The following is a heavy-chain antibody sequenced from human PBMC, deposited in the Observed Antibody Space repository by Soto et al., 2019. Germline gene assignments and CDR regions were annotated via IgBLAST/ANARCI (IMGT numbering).Heavy chain of an antibody. J-gene: IGHJ6*01. V-gene: IGHV3-30*18. CDR1: EFAFSCYG. D-gene: IGHD3-3*01. CDR2: ISYDGTNR. CDR3: AKDQSGYDHYALDV. Sequence: QVQLVASGGGVVQPGGSLRLSCATSEFAFSCYGMHWVRDAPGKGLAWVAVISYDGTNRNHAVYVKGRFIISRDNSKNTLHLQMNILISEATAVYYCAKDQSGYDHYALDVWGQGTAVTVSS.